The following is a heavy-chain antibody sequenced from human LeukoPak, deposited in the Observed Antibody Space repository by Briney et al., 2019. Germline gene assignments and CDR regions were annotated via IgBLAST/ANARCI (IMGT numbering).Heavy chain of an antibody. J-gene: IGHJ6*03. CDR1: GDSITCYD. V-gene: IGHV4-59*01. CDR3: APVRCVRSSYSINYYFMDV. D-gene: IGHD2-15*01. CDR2: ILYTGSA. Sequence: SETLSLTCNASGDSITCYDCCLIRRPPGERLEWIGFILYTGSANYNPSLESRISISVDTSKSQFSLTVKSVTAADTAVYYCAPVRCVRSSYSINYYFMDVWGKGTTVTVSS.